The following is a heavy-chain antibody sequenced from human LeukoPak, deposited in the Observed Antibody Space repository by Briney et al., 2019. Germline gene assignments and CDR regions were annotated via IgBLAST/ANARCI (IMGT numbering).Heavy chain of an antibody. CDR2: FDPEDGET. V-gene: IGHV1-24*01. D-gene: IGHD3-10*01. CDR1: GYTLTELS. CDR3: ATESYGSGPFDP. Sequence: ASVKVSCKVSGYTLTELSMHWVRQAPGKGLEWMGGFDPEDGETIYAQKFQGRVTMTEDTSTDTAYMELSSLRSEDTAVYCCATESYGSGPFDPWGREPWSPSPQ. J-gene: IGHJ5*02.